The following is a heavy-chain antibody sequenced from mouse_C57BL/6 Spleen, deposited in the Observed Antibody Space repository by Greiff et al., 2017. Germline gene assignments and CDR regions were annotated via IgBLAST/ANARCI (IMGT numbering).Heavy chain of an antibody. V-gene: IGHV5-12*01. Sequence: DVHLVESGGGLVQPGGSLKLSCAASGFTFSDYYMYWVRQTPEKRLEWVAYISNGGGSTYYPDTVKGRFTISRDNAKNTLYLQMSRLKSEDTAMYYCARQLGEYFDYWGQGTTLTVSS. CDR2: ISNGGGST. CDR3: ARQLGEYFDY. D-gene: IGHD4-1*01. CDR1: GFTFSDYY. J-gene: IGHJ2*01.